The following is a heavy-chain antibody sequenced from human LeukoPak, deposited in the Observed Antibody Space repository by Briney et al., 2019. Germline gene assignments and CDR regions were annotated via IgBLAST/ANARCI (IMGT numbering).Heavy chain of an antibody. Sequence: ASVKVSCKASGYTFTSYGISWVRQAPGQGLEWMGWISAYNGNTNYAQKLQGRVTITRNTSISTACMELSSLRSEDTAVYYCARVITGYSSGWYDYWGQGTLVTVSS. J-gene: IGHJ4*02. CDR2: ISAYNGNT. D-gene: IGHD6-19*01. V-gene: IGHV1-18*01. CDR3: ARVITGYSSGWYDY. CDR1: GYTFTSYG.